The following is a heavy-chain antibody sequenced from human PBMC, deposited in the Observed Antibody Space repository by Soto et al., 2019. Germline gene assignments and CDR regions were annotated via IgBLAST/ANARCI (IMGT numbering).Heavy chain of an antibody. CDR3: ARVVYNWRIGHFDY. J-gene: IGHJ4*02. CDR2: IYHSGST. V-gene: IGHV4-4*02. Sequence: PSETLSLSWAVSSGYISSSNWWRWVRKPPGKGLEWIGEIYHSGSTNYNPSLKSRVTISVDKSKNQFSLKLSSVTAADTAVYYCARVVYNWRIGHFDYWGQGTLVTVSS. D-gene: IGHD1-20*01. CDR1: SGYISSSNW.